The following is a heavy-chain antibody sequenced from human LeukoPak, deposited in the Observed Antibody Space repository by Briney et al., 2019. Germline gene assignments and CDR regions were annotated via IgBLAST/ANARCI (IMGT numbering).Heavy chain of an antibody. Sequence: GGSLRLSCAASGFIFSNYWMSWVRQAPGKGLEWVANIKQDGSEKSYVDSVKGRFTISRDNAKNSLYLQMNSLRAEDTAAYYCARNITSYSGSSWGQGTLVTVSS. CDR2: IKQDGSEK. V-gene: IGHV3-7*01. CDR3: ARNITSYSGSS. J-gene: IGHJ5*02. D-gene: IGHD1-26*01. CDR1: GFIFSNYW.